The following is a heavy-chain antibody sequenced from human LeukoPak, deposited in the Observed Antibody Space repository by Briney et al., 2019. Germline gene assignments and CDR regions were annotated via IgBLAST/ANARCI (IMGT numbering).Heavy chain of an antibody. CDR3: AKDRGSGYYFPRGLDY. V-gene: IGHV3-23*01. Sequence: GGSLRLSCAASGFTFSSYAMSWVRQAPGKGLEWVSAISGSGGSTYYADSVKGRFTISRDNSKNTLYLQMNSLRAEDTAVYYCAKDRGSGYYFPRGLDYWGQGTLVTVSS. CDR2: ISGSGGST. CDR1: GFTFSSYA. J-gene: IGHJ4*02. D-gene: IGHD3-22*01.